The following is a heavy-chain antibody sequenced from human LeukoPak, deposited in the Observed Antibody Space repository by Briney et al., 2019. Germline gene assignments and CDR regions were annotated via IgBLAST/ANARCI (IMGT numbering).Heavy chain of an antibody. CDR3: ARLEYSGSYYGY. Sequence: SETLSLTCTVSGGSISSSSYYWGWIRQPPGKGLEWIGSICYSGSTYYNPSLKSRVTISVDTSKNQFSLKLSSVTAADTAVYYCARLEYSGSYYGYWGQGTLVTVSS. V-gene: IGHV4-39*01. CDR2: ICYSGST. J-gene: IGHJ4*02. D-gene: IGHD1-26*01. CDR1: GGSISSSSYY.